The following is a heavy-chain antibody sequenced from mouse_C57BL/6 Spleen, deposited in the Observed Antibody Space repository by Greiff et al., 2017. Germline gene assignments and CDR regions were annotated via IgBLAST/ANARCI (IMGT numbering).Heavy chain of an antibody. CDR2: IDPANGNT. V-gene: IGHV14-3*01. J-gene: IGHJ4*01. CDR3: ARDSNYDYYAMDY. D-gene: IGHD2-5*01. CDR1: GFNIQNTY. Sequence: EVQLQQSVAELVRPGASVKLSCTASGFNIQNTYMHWVKQRPEQGLEWIGRIDPANGNTKYAPKFQGKATITADTSSNTAYLQLSSLTSEDTAIYYCARDSNYDYYAMDYWGQGTSVTVSS.